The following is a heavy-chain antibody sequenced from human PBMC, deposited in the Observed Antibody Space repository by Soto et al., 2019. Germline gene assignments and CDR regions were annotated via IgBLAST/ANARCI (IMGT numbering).Heavy chain of an antibody. J-gene: IGHJ6*02. CDR1: VYTFTSYD. V-gene: IGHV1-8*01. D-gene: IGHD2-8*01. Sequence: ASVKVSCKASVYTFTSYDINWVRQATGQGLEWMGWMSPNSGATGYAQKFQGRVTMTRDTSISTVYMELSNLRSEDTAIYYCARGVDNGVDVWGQGSTVTVSS. CDR2: MSPNSGAT. CDR3: ARGVDNGVDV.